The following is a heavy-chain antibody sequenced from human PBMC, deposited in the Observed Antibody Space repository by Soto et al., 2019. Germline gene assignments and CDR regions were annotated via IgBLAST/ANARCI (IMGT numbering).Heavy chain of an antibody. CDR2: ISAYNGNT. D-gene: IGHD3-16*01. J-gene: IGHJ6*02. V-gene: IGHV1-18*04. CDR1: GYSFASYG. Sequence: ASLKVSWKSSGYSFASYGRMWVRQAIGQGLEWMGWISAYNGNTNYAQKLQGRVTMTTDTSTSTAYMELRSLRSDDTAVYYCARGRGGPVTYGMDVWGQGTTVPVSS. CDR3: ARGRGGPVTYGMDV.